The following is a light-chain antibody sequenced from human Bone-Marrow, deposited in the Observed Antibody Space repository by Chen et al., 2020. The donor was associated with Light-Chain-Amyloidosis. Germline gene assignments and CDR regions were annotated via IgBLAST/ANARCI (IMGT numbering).Light chain of an antibody. J-gene: IGLJ2*01. Sequence: SYELTQPPSVSVSPGQTARITCSGDDLPTKYAYWYQQKPGQAPELVIHRDTVRPTGISERFSGSSSGTTATLTISGVQAEDEADYHCQSADSSGTYEVIFGGGTKLTVL. CDR2: RDT. CDR1: DLPTKY. CDR3: QSADSSGTYEVI. V-gene: IGLV3-25*03.